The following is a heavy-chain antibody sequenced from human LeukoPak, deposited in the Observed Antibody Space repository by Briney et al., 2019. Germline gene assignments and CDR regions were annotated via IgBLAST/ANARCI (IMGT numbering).Heavy chain of an antibody. D-gene: IGHD1-20*01. J-gene: IGHJ3*02. CDR1: GGSISSSSYY. CDR2: IYYSGST. Sequence: PSETLSLTCTVSGGSISSSSYYWGWIRQPPGKGLEWIGYIYYSGSTNYNPSLKSRVTISVDTSKSQFSLKLSSVTAADTAVYYCARDNWNEDREAFDIWGQGTMVTVSS. V-gene: IGHV4-61*01. CDR3: ARDNWNEDREAFDI.